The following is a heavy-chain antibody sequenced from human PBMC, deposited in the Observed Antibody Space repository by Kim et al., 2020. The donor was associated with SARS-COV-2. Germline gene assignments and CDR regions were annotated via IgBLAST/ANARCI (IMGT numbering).Heavy chain of an antibody. CDR1: GFTFSSYG. D-gene: IGHD3-10*01. J-gene: IGHJ4*02. V-gene: IGHV3-30*18. Sequence: GGSLRLSCAASGFTFSSYGMHWVRQAPGKGLEWVAVISYDGSNKYYADSVKGRFTISRDNSKNTLYLQMNSLRAEDTAVYYCAKDLDGSGSYCDYWGQGTLVTVSS. CDR3: AKDLDGSGSYCDY. CDR2: ISYDGSNK.